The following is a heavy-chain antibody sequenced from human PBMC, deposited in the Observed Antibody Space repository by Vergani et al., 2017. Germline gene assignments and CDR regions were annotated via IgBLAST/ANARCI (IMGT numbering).Heavy chain of an antibody. Sequence: EVQLVESGGGLVQPGGSLRLTCAASEFTFSNYAMNWVRQAPGKGLEWVSGISGSGVSAYYTDSVKGRFTISRDNAKNSLYLQMNSLRAEDTALYYCAKNALTGTLLGFDYWGQGTLVTVSS. J-gene: IGHJ4*02. V-gene: IGHV3-23*04. CDR2: ISGSGVSA. CDR3: AKNALTGTLLGFDY. CDR1: EFTFSNYA. D-gene: IGHD1-20*01.